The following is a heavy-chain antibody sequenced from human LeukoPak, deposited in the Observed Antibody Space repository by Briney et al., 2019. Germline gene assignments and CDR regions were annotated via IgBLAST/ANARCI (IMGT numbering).Heavy chain of an antibody. CDR3: ARDEGGYYGDYAGYFDY. Sequence: ASVKVSCKASGGTFSSYTISWVRQAPGQGLEWMGRIIPILGIANYAQKFQDRVTITADKSTSTAYMELSSLRSEDTAVYYCARDEGGYYGDYAGYFDYWGQGTLVTVSS. CDR1: GGTFSSYT. V-gene: IGHV1-69*04. J-gene: IGHJ4*02. CDR2: IIPILGIA. D-gene: IGHD4-17*01.